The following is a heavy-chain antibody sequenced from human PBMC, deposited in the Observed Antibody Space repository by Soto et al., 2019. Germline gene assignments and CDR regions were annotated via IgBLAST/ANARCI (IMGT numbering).Heavy chain of an antibody. V-gene: IGHV3-48*01. CDR2: ISSSSSTI. CDR3: AKGPFGDGLYGMDV. CDR1: GFTFSSYS. J-gene: IGHJ6*02. D-gene: IGHD3-10*01. Sequence: GGSLRLSCAASGFTFSSYSMNWVRQAPGKGLEWVSYISSSSSTIYYADSVKGRFTISRDNAKNSLYLQMNSLRAEDTAVYYCAKGPFGDGLYGMDVWGQGTTVTVSS.